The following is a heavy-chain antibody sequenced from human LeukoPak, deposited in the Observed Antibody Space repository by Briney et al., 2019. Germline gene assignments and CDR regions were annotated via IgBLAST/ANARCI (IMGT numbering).Heavy chain of an antibody. J-gene: IGHJ3*02. CDR2: IIPIFGTA. D-gene: IGHD3-10*01. V-gene: IGHV1-69*06. CDR3: AREPRFGERHDAFDI. Sequence: GASVKVSCKASGGTCSSYAISWVRQAPGQGLEWMGGIIPIFGTANYAQKFQGRVTITADKSTSTAYMELSSLRSEDTAVYYCAREPRFGERHDAFDIWGQGTMVTVSS. CDR1: GGTCSSYA.